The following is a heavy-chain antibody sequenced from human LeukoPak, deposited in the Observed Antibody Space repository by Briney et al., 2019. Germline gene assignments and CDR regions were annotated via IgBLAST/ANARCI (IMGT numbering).Heavy chain of an antibody. Sequence: PGRSLRLSCAASGFTFLSYAIHWVRQAPGKGLEWVAVISSDGRDKHHADSVKGRFTISRDNSKNTLYLQTNSLRAEDTAVYYCARDLRRFAAYYFDYWGQGTQVTVSS. D-gene: IGHD5/OR15-5a*01. CDR3: ARDLRRFAAYYFDY. J-gene: IGHJ4*02. CDR1: GFTFLSYA. V-gene: IGHV3-30*03. CDR2: ISSDGRDK.